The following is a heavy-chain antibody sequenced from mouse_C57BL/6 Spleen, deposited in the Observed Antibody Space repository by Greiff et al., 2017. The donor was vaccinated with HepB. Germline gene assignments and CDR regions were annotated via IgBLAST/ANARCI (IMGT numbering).Heavy chain of an antibody. CDR3: ARRGLREGFAY. Sequence: EVQVQQSGPELVKPGASVKIPCKASGYTFTDYNMDWVKQSHGKSLEWIGDINPNNGGTIYNQKFKGKATLTVDKSSSTAYMELRSLTSEDTAVYYCARRGLREGFAYWGQGTLVTVSA. D-gene: IGHD1-1*01. CDR1: GYTFTDYN. J-gene: IGHJ3*01. V-gene: IGHV1-18*01. CDR2: INPNNGGT.